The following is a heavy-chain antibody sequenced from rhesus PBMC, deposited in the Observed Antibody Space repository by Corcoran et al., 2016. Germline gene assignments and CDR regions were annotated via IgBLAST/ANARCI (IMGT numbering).Heavy chain of an antibody. CDR3: ARNRPTTVAATGAFGY. CDR2: IGGSSGRT. D-gene: IGHD4-29*01. Sequence: QVQLQESGPGLVKPSETLSLTCAVSGGSISGYYWTWIRPPPGLGLGGIGYIGGSSGRTNYNPSLKSRVTISTDTSKNQFALKLSSVTAADTAVYYCARNRPTTVAATGAFGYWGQGVLVTVSS. J-gene: IGHJ4*01. CDR1: GGSISGYY. V-gene: IGHV4-165*02.